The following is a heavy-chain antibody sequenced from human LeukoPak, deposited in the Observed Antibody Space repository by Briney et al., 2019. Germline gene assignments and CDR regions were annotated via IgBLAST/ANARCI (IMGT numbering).Heavy chain of an antibody. V-gene: IGHV1-3*01. CDR1: GFTFTNHA. D-gene: IGHD3-10*01. J-gene: IGHJ4*02. CDR2: INAGNGNT. CDR3: ARGIWVAREMTYYLDY. Sequence: ASVKVSCKTSGFTFTNHAMHWVRQAPGQRLEWMGWINAGNGNTKYSQKFQGRVTITRDTSASTAFMDLSSLRSEDTALYYCARGIWVAREMTYYLDYWGQGTLVTVSS.